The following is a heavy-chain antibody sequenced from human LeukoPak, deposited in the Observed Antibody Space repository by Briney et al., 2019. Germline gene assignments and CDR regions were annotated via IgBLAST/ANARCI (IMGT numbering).Heavy chain of an antibody. Sequence: PSETLSLTCTVSGGSISSYYWSWLRQPPGKGLEWIGYIYYSGSTNYNPSLKSRVTISVDTSKNQFSLKLSSVTAADTAVYYCAREIPASGYQLPLFDYWGQGTLVTVSS. CDR2: IYYSGST. V-gene: IGHV4-59*01. CDR1: GGSISSYY. D-gene: IGHD2-2*01. CDR3: AREIPASGYQLPLFDY. J-gene: IGHJ4*02.